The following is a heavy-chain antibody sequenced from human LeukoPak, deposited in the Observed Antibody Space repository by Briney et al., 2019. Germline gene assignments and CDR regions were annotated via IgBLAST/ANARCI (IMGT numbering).Heavy chain of an antibody. CDR2: ISSSISTI. CDR1: GFIFSTYS. CDR3: ARDDHYNYYYMDV. V-gene: IGHV3-48*01. J-gene: IGHJ6*03. Sequence: GGSLRLSCAASGFIFSTYSMNWVRQAPGKGLEWVSYISSSISTIYYADSVKGRFTISRDNAENSLYLQMNSLGAEDTAVYYCARDDHYNYYYMDVWGKXXTVTVSS.